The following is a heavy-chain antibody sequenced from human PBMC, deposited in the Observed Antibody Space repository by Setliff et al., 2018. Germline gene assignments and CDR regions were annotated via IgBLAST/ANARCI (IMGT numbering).Heavy chain of an antibody. V-gene: IGHV4-39*01. CDR1: GGSISSSSYY. CDR2: IYYSGST. Sequence: PSETLSLTCTASGGSISSSSYYWGWIRQPPGKGLEWIGSIYYSGSTYYNPSLKSRVTISVDTSKNQFSLKLSSVTAADTAVYYCARLSQGDGCNYRYYFDYWGQGTLVTVSS. CDR3: ARLSQGDGCNYRYYFDY. J-gene: IGHJ4*02. D-gene: IGHD1-7*01.